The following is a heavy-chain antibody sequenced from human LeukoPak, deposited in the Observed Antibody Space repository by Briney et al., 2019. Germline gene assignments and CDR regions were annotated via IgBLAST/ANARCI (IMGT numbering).Heavy chain of an antibody. D-gene: IGHD1-26*01. CDR2: INPNSGGT. CDR1: GYTFTSYD. J-gene: IGHJ4*02. Sequence: ASVKVSCKASGYTFTSYDFTWVRQAPGQGLEWMGRINPNSGGTNYAQKFQGRVTMTRDTSISTAYMELSRLRSADTAVYYCARGLVGANDYWGQGTLVTVSS. V-gene: IGHV1-2*06. CDR3: ARGLVGANDY.